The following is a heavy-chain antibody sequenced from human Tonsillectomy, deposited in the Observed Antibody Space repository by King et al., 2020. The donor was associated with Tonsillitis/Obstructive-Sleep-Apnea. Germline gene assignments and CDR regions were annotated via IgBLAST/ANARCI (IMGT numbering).Heavy chain of an antibody. Sequence: QLVQSGGGVVQPGRSLRLSCAASGFTFSSYGMHWVRQAPGKGLEWVAVISYDGSNKYYADSVKGRFTISRDNSNNTLYLQMNSLRAEDTAVYYCAKERGQLLRYWYCDLWGRGTLVTVSS. D-gene: IGHD2-2*01. CDR2: ISYDGSNK. CDR1: GFTFSSYG. CDR3: AKERGQLLRYWYCDL. V-gene: IGHV3-30*18. J-gene: IGHJ2*01.